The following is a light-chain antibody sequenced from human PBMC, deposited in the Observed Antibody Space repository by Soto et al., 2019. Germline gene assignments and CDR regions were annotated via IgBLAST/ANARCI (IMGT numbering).Light chain of an antibody. CDR3: SAWDDSLDAWV. CDR2: SSN. Sequence: QSVLTQPPSASGTPGQRVTISCSGSSSNIGRYSATWYQQLPGTAPRLLIFSSNQRPSDVPARFSGSKSGSSASLAISGLQSGDEADYFCSAWDDSLDAWVFDGGTKVTVL. V-gene: IGLV1-44*01. CDR1: SSNIGRYS. J-gene: IGLJ3*02.